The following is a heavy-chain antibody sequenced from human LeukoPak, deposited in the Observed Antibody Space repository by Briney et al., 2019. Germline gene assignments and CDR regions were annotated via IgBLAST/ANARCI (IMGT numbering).Heavy chain of an antibody. Sequence: ASVKVSCKASGYTFTSYDINWVRQATGRGLEWMGWMNPNSGNTGYAQKFQGRVTITRNTSISTVYMELSNLRSEDTAVYYCARDQSGEWELLSGWWFDPWGQGTLVTVSS. CDR3: ARDQSGEWELLSGWWFDP. J-gene: IGHJ5*02. V-gene: IGHV1-8*03. CDR1: GYTFTSYD. D-gene: IGHD1-26*01. CDR2: MNPNSGNT.